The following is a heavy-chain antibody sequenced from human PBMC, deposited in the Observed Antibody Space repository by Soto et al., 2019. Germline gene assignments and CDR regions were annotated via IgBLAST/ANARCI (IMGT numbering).Heavy chain of an antibody. CDR1: GYTFTNYW. J-gene: IGHJ6*02. CDR3: AASSFYYGLDV. V-gene: IGHV5-51*01. Sequence: PGESLKISCKGSGYTFTNYWIGWVRQMPGKGLEWRGLIYPGDSDTKYNPSFQGQVTISADKSITNTYLQWSSLKASDTDIYYCAASSFYYGLDVWGQGTTVTVSS. CDR2: IYPGDSDT. D-gene: IGHD1-26*01.